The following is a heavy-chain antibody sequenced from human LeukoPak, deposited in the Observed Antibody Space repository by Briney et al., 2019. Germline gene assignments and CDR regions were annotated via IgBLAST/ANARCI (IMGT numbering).Heavy chain of an antibody. CDR3: ARVGYSRTWHSGSAFDI. V-gene: IGHV3-48*03. J-gene: IGHJ3*02. Sequence: GGSLRLSCAASGFTFSSYEMNWVRQAPRKGLEWVSYISNSDSTIYYADSVKGRFTISRDNAQNSLYLKMNSLRAEDTAIYYCARVGYSRTWHSGSAFDIWGQGTMVTVS. D-gene: IGHD6-13*01. CDR1: GFTFSSYE. CDR2: ISNSDSTI.